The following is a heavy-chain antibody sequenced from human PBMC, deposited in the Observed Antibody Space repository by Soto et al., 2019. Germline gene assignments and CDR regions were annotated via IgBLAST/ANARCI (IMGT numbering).Heavy chain of an antibody. D-gene: IGHD3-16*02. V-gene: IGHV3-53*02. Sequence: EVQLVETGGGLIQPGGSLRLSCAASGFTVSSSYMNWVRQAPGKGLEWVSIIYSGGGTYYADSVKGRFTISRDNYKNTLYIQMSSLRAEDTAVYYCARASGGSYHSHAFDIWGQGTMVTVSS. CDR3: ARASGGSYHSHAFDI. CDR2: IYSGGGT. CDR1: GFTVSSSY. J-gene: IGHJ3*02.